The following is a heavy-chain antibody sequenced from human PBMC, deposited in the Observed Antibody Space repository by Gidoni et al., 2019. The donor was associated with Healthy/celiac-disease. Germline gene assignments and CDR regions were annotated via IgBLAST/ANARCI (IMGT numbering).Heavy chain of an antibody. CDR2: ISSSSSYT. Sequence: GLSWVSYISSSSSYTNYADSVQGRFTISTDNAQNSLYLQINSLRAAYTDVYYCQRAILAGANIDHWGHGTLVTVSS. V-gene: IGHV3-11*06. D-gene: IGHD2-8*01. J-gene: IGHJ5*02. CDR3: QRAILAGANIDH.